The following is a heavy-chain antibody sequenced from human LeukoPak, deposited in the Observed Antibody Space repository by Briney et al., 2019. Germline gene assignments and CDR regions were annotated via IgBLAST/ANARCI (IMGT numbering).Heavy chain of an antibody. CDR1: GGSISSGGYY. J-gene: IGHJ4*02. CDR3: ARIGHEDYYFDY. V-gene: IGHV4-31*03. CDR2: IYYSGST. Sequence: SQTLSLTCTVSGGSISSGGYYWSWIRQHPGKGLEWIGYIYYSGSTYYNPSLKSRVTISVDTSKNQFSLKLSSVTAADTAVYYCARIGHEDYYFDYWGQGTLVTVSS.